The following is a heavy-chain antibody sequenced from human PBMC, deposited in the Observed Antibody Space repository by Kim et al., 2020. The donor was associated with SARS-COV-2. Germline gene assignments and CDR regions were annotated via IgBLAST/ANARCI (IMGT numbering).Heavy chain of an antibody. CDR2: MFHGGSP. CDR3: ARDPGNHYNASGYFFSTF. D-gene: IGHD3-22*01. CDR1: GDSITRNY. Sequence: SETLSLTCTVSGDSITRNYWTWIRQPPGKGLEWIGYMFHGGSPNYNPSLKSRVTISVDTSKNQFSLKLRSVTAADTAVYFCARDPGNHYNASGYFFSTF. J-gene: IGHJ3*01. V-gene: IGHV4-59*01.